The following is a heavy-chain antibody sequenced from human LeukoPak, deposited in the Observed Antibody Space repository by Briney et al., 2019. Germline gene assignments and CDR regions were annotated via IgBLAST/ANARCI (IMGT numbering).Heavy chain of an antibody. CDR3: ARVATAMVYWFDP. CDR1: GFTFSSYS. Sequence: GGSLRLSCAASGFTFSSYSMNWVRQAPGKGLEWVSSISSSSSYIYYADSVKGRFTISRDNAKNSLYLQMNSLRAEDTAVYYCARVATAMVYWFDPWGQGTLVTVSS. J-gene: IGHJ5*02. CDR2: ISSSSSYI. V-gene: IGHV3-21*01. D-gene: IGHD5-18*01.